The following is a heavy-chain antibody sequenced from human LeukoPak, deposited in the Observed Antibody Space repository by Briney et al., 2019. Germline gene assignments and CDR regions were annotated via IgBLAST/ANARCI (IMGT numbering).Heavy chain of an antibody. V-gene: IGHV3-7*01. Sequence: GSLRLSCTASGFTFSDYWMTWVRQAPGKGPEWVANIKQDGSQRYYVDSVRGRFTISRDNAKNSLFLQMDGLRAEDTAVYYCARRGGSSSRRSPIDYWGQGTLVTVSS. CDR3: ARRGGSSSRRSPIDY. D-gene: IGHD6-6*01. CDR1: GFTFSDYW. CDR2: IKQDGSQR. J-gene: IGHJ4*02.